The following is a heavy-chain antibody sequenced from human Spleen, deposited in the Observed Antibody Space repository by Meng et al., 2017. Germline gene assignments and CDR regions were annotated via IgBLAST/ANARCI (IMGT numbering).Heavy chain of an antibody. CDR3: ARERRFCSGGTCYSDPYYYYGMDV. V-gene: IGHV3-7*01. CDR2: IKQDESEK. Sequence: GESLKISCAASEFTFSDYWMTWVRQAPGKGLEWVANIKQDESEKNYVDSVKGRFTISRDNAKSSLYLQMNSLRAEDTAVYYCARERRFCSGGTCYSDPYYYYGMDVWGQGTTVTVSS. J-gene: IGHJ6*02. CDR1: EFTFSDYW. D-gene: IGHD2-15*01.